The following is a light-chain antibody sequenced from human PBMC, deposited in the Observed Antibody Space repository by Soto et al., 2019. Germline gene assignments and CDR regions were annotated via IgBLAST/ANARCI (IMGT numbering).Light chain of an antibody. V-gene: IGLV2-8*01. J-gene: IGLJ3*02. CDR2: EVS. CDR1: SSDVGGYNY. CDR3: SSYAGSNNLV. Sequence: QSALTQPPSASESPGQSVTISCTGTSSDVGGYNYVSWYQQHPGKAPKFMIYEVSERPSGVPDRFSGSKSGNTASLTVSGLQSEDEADYYCSSYAGSNNLVFGGGTKLTVL.